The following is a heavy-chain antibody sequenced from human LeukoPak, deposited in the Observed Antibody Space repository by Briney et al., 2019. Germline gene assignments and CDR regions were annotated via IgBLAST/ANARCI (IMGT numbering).Heavy chain of an antibody. V-gene: IGHV3-49*04. D-gene: IGHD3-3*01. J-gene: IGHJ4*02. CDR2: IRTKADGGTT. CDR3: TRYYDFWGIFDY. Sequence: GGSLRLSCTASGFTFGHYAMSWVRQAPGKGLEWLGFIRTKADGGTTEYAASVKGRFTLSRDDSKSIAYLQMNSLKTEDIAVYYCTRYYDFWGIFDYWGQGTLVTVSS. CDR1: GFTFGHYA.